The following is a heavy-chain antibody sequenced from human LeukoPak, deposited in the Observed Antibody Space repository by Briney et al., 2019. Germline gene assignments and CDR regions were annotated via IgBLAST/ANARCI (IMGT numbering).Heavy chain of an antibody. Sequence: SETLSLTCTVSGGSISSYYWSWIRQPAGKGLEWIGRIYTSGGTNYNPSLKSRVTMSVDTSKNQFSLKLSSVTAADTAVYYCARVLPAAREFDYWGQGTLVTVSS. D-gene: IGHD2-2*01. V-gene: IGHV4-4*07. CDR2: IYTSGGT. CDR3: ARVLPAAREFDY. CDR1: GGSISSYY. J-gene: IGHJ4*02.